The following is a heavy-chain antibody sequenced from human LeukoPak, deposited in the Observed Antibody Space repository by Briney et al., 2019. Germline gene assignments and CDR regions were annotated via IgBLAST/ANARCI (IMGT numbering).Heavy chain of an antibody. CDR3: ARGGGSWYADY. Sequence: SETLSLTCTVSGGSINSSYWSWIRQPPEKGLEWIGYIHYSESTSYNPSLKSRVTMSVDTSKNQFSLKVSSVTAADTAVYYCARGGGSWYADYWGQGILVTVSS. V-gene: IGHV4-59*01. D-gene: IGHD6-13*01. CDR2: IHYSEST. CDR1: GGSINSSY. J-gene: IGHJ4*02.